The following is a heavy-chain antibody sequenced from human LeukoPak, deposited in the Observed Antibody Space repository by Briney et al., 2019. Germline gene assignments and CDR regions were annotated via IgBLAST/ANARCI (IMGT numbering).Heavy chain of an antibody. CDR1: GYTFTSYD. V-gene: IGHV1-8*01. CDR3: ARDMRVVVVVPAAKGTVQTYYYYMDV. D-gene: IGHD2-2*01. J-gene: IGHJ6*03. CDR2: MNPNSGNT. Sequence: ASVKVSCKASGYTFTSYDINWVRQATGQGLEWMGWMNPNSGNTGYAQKFQGRVTMTRDTSISTAYMELSRLRSDDTAVYYCARDMRVVVVVPAAKGTVQTYYYYMDVWGKGATVTVSS.